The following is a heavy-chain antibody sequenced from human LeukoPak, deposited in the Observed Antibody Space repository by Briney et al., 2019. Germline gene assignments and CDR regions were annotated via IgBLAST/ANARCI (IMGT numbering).Heavy chain of an antibody. Sequence: SETLSLTCTVSGGSISSYYWSWIRQPPGKGLEWIGYIYYSGSTNYNPSLKSRVTISVDTSQNQFSLKLSSVTAADPAVYYCARGGGYSYGYDYWGQGTLVTVSS. CDR3: ARGGGYSYGYDY. CDR2: IYYSGST. V-gene: IGHV4-59*01. J-gene: IGHJ4*02. CDR1: GGSISSYY. D-gene: IGHD5-18*01.